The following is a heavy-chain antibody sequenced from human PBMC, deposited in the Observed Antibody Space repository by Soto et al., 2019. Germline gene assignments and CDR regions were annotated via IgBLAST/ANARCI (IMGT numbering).Heavy chain of an antibody. J-gene: IGHJ4*02. Sequence: SATLSLTCTVPYISIIVSNVFWVWDRQPPGKGLEWIGNIDYSGTAYFNPSLGTRVTFPVDTSKNQFSLTLYSVTAADTAVYYCARTTGRHLDFWGQGILVTVS. V-gene: IGHV4-39*01. CDR1: YISIIVSNVF. CDR3: ARTTGRHLDF. CDR2: IDYSGTA. D-gene: IGHD4-4*01.